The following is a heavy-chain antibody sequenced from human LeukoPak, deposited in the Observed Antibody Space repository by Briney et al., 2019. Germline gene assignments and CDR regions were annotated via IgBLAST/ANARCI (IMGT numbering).Heavy chain of an antibody. D-gene: IGHD4-23*01. CDR3: ARQQYGGNSHLIDY. J-gene: IGHJ4*02. V-gene: IGHV3-72*01. CDR1: GFTFSDHY. Sequence: GGSLRLSCAASGFTFSDHYMDWVRQAPGKGLEWVGRTRNKAYSYTTEYAASVKGRFTISRDDSKNSLFLQMNSLKTEDTAVYYCARQQYGGNSHLIDYWGQGTLVTVSS. CDR2: TRNKAYSYTT.